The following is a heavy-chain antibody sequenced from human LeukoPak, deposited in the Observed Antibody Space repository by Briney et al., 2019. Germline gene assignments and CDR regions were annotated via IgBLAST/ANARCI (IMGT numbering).Heavy chain of an antibody. V-gene: IGHV4-34*01. CDR2: INPTGYT. D-gene: IGHD4-17*01. Sequence: SETLSLTCAVHGGSFSDSYWSWIRQPPGKGLEWIGEINPTGYTNYNPSLESRVTMSVDTSKNQFSLKVTSVTAADTAVYYCATEVYRDDYGDYGWSDTWGHGNLFTVSS. CDR1: GGSFSDSY. CDR3: ATEVYRDDYGDYGWSDT. J-gene: IGHJ5*01.